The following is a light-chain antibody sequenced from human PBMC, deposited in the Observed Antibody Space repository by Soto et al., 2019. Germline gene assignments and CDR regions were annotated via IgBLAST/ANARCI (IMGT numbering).Light chain of an antibody. J-gene: IGLJ1*01. CDR3: CSYAGNYTFV. CDR1: SSDVGGYNY. V-gene: IGLV2-11*01. CDR2: DVN. Sequence: QSALTQPRSVSGSPGQSVTNSCTGTSSDVGGYNYVSWYQQHPGKAPKLIIYDVNRRPSGVPDRFSGSKSGNTASLTISGLQAEDEADYYCCSYAGNYTFVFGTGTRSPS.